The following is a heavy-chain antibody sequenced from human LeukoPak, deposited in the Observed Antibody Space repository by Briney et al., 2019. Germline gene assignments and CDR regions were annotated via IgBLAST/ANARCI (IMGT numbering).Heavy chain of an antibody. CDR3: ARDRITGTTYYYYGMDV. Sequence: PSETLSLTCTVSGGSISYYYWSWIRQPAGKGLEWIGRIYTSGSTNYNPSLKSRVTMSVDTSKNQFSLKLSSVTAADTAVYYCARDRITGTTYYYYGMDVWGQGTTVTVSS. D-gene: IGHD1-7*01. J-gene: IGHJ6*02. CDR2: IYTSGST. CDR1: GGSISYYY. V-gene: IGHV4-4*07.